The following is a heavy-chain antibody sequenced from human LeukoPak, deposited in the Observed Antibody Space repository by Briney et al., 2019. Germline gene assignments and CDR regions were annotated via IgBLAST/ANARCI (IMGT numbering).Heavy chain of an antibody. CDR3: AKGGSFYDSSGYADY. CDR1: GDSISSYS. Sequence: SETLSLTCTVSGDSISSYSWSWIRQPPGKGLEWIGYVYYSGSTNYNPSLKSRVTISVDTSKNQFSLKLSSVTAADTAVYYCAKGGSFYDSSGYADYWGQGTLVTVSS. J-gene: IGHJ4*02. D-gene: IGHD3-22*01. V-gene: IGHV4-59*01. CDR2: VYYSGST.